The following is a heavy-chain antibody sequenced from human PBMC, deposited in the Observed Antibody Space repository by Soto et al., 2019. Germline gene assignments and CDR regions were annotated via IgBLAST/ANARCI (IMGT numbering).Heavy chain of an antibody. V-gene: IGHV3-48*01. CDR1: RFTFSSYS. CDR2: ISSSSSTI. J-gene: IGHJ6*03. D-gene: IGHD2-15*01. CDR3: ASGVYCSGGSCYSFRNYYYMDV. Sequence: GGSLRLSCAASRFTFSSYSMNWVRQAPGKGLEWVSYISSSSSTIYYADSVKGRFTISRDNAKNSLYLQMNSLRAEDTAVYYCASGVYCSGGSCYSFRNYYYMDVWGKGTTVTVSS.